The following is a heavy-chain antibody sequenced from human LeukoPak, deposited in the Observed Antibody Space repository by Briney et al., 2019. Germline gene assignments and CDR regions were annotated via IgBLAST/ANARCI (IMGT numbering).Heavy chain of an antibody. J-gene: IGHJ6*02. D-gene: IGHD2-2*01. V-gene: IGHV4-59*01. CDR3: ARDIIVVPAAQTDRYYYYYGMDV. Sequence: SETLSLTCTVSGGSISSYYWSWIRQPPGKGLEWIGYIYYSGSTNYNPSLKSRVTISVDTSKNQFSLKLSSVTAADTAVYYCARDIIVVPAAQTDRYYYYYGMDVWGQGTTVTVSS. CDR2: IYYSGST. CDR1: GGSISSYY.